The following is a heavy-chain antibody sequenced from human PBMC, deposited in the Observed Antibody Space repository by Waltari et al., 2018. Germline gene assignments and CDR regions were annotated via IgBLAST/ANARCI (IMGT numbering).Heavy chain of an antibody. D-gene: IGHD1-26*01. J-gene: IGHJ4*02. CDR3: ARGVYSGSAY. CDR2: INSDGSIT. CDR1: GIILSSYW. Sequence: EVQLVESGGGLVQPGGSLRLSCAAPGIILSSYWMHWVRQAPGKGLVWVSRINSDGSITSYADSVKGRFTISRDNAKNTLYLQMNSLRAEDTAVYYCARGVYSGSAYWGQGTLVTVSS. V-gene: IGHV3-74*01.